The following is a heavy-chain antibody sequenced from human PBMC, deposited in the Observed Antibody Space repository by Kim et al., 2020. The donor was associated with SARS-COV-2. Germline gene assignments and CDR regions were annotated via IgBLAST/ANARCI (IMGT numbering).Heavy chain of an antibody. CDR2: IIPIFGTA. CDR1: GGTFSNYA. V-gene: IGHV1-69*13. CDR3: SRGAPDIAAAGRFDY. J-gene: IGHJ4*02. D-gene: IGHD6-13*01. Sequence: SVKVSCKASGGTFSNYAITWVRQAPGQGLEWMGGIIPIFGTANYAQKFQGRVTITADESTSTAYMELSSLRSEDTAVYYCSRGAPDIAAAGRFDYWGQGTLVTVSS.